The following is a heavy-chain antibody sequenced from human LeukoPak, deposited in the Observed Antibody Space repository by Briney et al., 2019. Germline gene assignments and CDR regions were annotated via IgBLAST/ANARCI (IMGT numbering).Heavy chain of an antibody. CDR2: IYYSGGT. D-gene: IGHD3-10*01. CDR1: GGSISSYY. J-gene: IGHJ6*03. V-gene: IGHV4-59*08. CDR3: ARNGTHSGSDFYHYMDV. Sequence: PSETLSLTCTVSGGSISSYYWSWIRQSPGKGLEWIGHIYYSGGTNYNPSLKSRVTMSLDTSKNHFSLKVKSVTAADTAVYYCARNGTHSGSDFYHYMDVWGKGTTVTVSS.